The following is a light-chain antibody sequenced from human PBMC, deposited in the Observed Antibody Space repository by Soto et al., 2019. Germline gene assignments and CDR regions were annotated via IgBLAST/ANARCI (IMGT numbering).Light chain of an antibody. J-gene: IGKJ4*01. CDR1: QDISTY. V-gene: IGKV1-9*01. CDR3: QQINHHPST. Sequence: IQLTQSPSSLSASVGDRVTITCRASQDISTYLAWYQQKPGKAPMLLISAASTLQSGVPSRFSGSGSGTDFTLTISSLQPEDFATYYCQQINHHPSTFVGGTKVDIK. CDR2: AAS.